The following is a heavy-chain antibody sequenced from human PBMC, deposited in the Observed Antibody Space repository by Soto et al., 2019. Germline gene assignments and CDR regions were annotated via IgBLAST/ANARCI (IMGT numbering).Heavy chain of an antibody. CDR1: GFTFSSYS. Sequence: EVQLVESGGGLVKPGGSLRLSCAASGFTFSSYSMNWVRQAPGKGLEWVSSISSSSSYIYYADSVKGRFTISRDNAKNSLYLQMNSLRAEDTAVYYCARRLAAAGTRDIDYWGQGTLVTVSS. CDR3: ARRLAAAGTRDIDY. CDR2: ISSSSSYI. J-gene: IGHJ4*02. D-gene: IGHD6-13*01. V-gene: IGHV3-21*01.